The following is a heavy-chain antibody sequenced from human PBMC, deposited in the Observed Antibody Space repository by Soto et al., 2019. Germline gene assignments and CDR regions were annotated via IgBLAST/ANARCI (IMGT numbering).Heavy chain of an antibody. CDR1: GGSLSSYY. CDR2: IYYSGST. V-gene: IGHV4-59*01. CDR3: ASSNIAAAGFYYYGMDV. Sequence: SETLSLTCTVSGGSLSSYYWSRLRPHPGKGLEWIGYIYYSGSTNYNPSLKSRVTISVDPSKNQFSLKLSSVTAADTAVYYCASSNIAAAGFYYYGMDVWGRGTTVTVSS. J-gene: IGHJ6*02. D-gene: IGHD6-13*01.